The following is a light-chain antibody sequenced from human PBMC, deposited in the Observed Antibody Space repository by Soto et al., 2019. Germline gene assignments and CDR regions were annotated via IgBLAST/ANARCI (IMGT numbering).Light chain of an antibody. CDR2: GTS. J-gene: IGKJ1*01. V-gene: IGKV3-15*01. CDR1: LDFITN. CDR3: QQYNKLWT. Sequence: SQSPAPLSVSPGERATLSCRAGLDFITNVAWYQQKPGQAPRLLIHGTSARATGIPGRFSGSGSGTEFTLTISSLQSEDSAVYYCQQYNKLWTFGQGT.